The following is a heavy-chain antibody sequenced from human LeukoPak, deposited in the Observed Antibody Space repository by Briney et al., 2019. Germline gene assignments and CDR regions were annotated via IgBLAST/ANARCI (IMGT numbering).Heavy chain of an antibody. D-gene: IGHD2-21*01. J-gene: IGHJ4*02. CDR3: ARHANIPGYSPPLCPFDY. CDR2: IYYSGST. CDR1: GGSISSYY. Sequence: SETLSLTCTVSGGSISSYYWSWIRQPPGKGLEWIGYIYYSGSTNYNPSLKSRVTISVDTSKNHFSLKLSSVTAADTAVYYCARHANIPGYSPPLCPFDYWGQGTLVTVSS. V-gene: IGHV4-59*08.